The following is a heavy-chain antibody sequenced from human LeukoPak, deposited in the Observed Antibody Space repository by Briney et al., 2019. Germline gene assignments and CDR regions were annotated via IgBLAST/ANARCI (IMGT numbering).Heavy chain of an antibody. J-gene: IGHJ4*02. CDR1: GGSISSSSYY. Sequence: SETLSLTCTVSGGSISSSSYYWGWIRQPPGKGLEWIGEINHSGSTNYNPSLKSRVTISVDTSKNQFSLKLSSVTAADTAVYYCARDPSWYVGKAFDYWGQGTLVTVSS. CDR2: INHSGST. D-gene: IGHD6-13*01. CDR3: ARDPSWYVGKAFDY. V-gene: IGHV4-39*07.